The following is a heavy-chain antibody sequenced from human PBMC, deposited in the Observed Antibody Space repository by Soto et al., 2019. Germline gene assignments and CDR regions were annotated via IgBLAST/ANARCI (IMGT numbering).Heavy chain of an antibody. J-gene: IGHJ5*02. D-gene: IGHD2-2*01. CDR3: ARVVPGAEAWFGP. CDR2: ISLYSDGT. CDR1: GYSXSNYC. Sequence: SXKVSCQTSGYSXSNYCMHLVRQAPGQPLEWRGCISLYSDGTTSAKKLQGKVSITTDTSRTTAYMELRRLRTADSDVYYCARVVPGAEAWFGPWGQGTLVTVSS. V-gene: IGHV1-18*01.